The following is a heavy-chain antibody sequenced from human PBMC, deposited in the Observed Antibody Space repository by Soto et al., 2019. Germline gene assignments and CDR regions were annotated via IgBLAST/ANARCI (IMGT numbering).Heavy chain of an antibody. V-gene: IGHV4-31*03. D-gene: IGHD2-21*01. CDR2: IYVTGAV. CDR1: GAALNSGNYY. J-gene: IGHJ5*02. Sequence: PSETLSLTCSVSGAALNSGNYYWSWIRQVPGKGLEWIGHIYVTGAVDYNPSLRGRITISQDTSERQFSLNLRLVTAADTAVYYCERIRIATNKYKWFDPWGQGTPVPVYS. CDR3: ERIRIATNKYKWFDP.